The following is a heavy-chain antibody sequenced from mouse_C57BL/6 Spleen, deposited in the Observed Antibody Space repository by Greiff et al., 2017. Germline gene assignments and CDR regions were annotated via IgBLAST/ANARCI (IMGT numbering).Heavy chain of an antibody. D-gene: IGHD2-4*01. J-gene: IGHJ2*01. Sequence: QVQLQQPGAELVKPGASVKLSCKASGYTFTSYWMHWVKQRPGQGLEWIGMIPPNSGSTYYNEKFKSKATLTVDKTSSTAYMQLSSLTSEDSAVFYCARYYDHLDYWGQGTALTVSS. V-gene: IGHV1-64*01. CDR3: ARYYDHLDY. CDR1: GYTFTSYW. CDR2: IPPNSGST.